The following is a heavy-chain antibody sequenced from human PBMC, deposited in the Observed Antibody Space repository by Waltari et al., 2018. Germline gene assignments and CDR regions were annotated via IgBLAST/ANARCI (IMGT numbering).Heavy chain of an antibody. CDR2: IYYSGST. D-gene: IGHD3-10*01. CDR1: GGSISSSSYY. Sequence: QLQLQESGPGLVKPSETLSLTCTVSGGSISSSSYYWGWIRQPPGKGLEWIGSIYYSGSTYYNPSLKSRVTISVDTSKNQFSLKLSSVTAADTAVYYCARSHVVRGGYYYDYGMDVWGQGTTVTVSS. CDR3: ARSHVVRGGYYYDYGMDV. V-gene: IGHV4-39*07. J-gene: IGHJ6*02.